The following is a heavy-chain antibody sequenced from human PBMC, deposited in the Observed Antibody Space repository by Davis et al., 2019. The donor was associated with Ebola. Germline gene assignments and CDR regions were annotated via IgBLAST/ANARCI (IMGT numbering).Heavy chain of an antibody. V-gene: IGHV1-18*01. CDR2: ISAYNGNT. CDR3: ARGGYSSGWYGYNWFDP. D-gene: IGHD6-19*01. J-gene: IGHJ5*02. CDR1: GYTFTSYG. Sequence: AASVKVSCKASGYTFTSYGISWVRQAPGQGLEWMGWISAYNGNTNYAQKLQGRVTMTTDTSTSTAYMELRSLRSDDTAVYYCARGGYSSGWYGYNWFDPWGQGTLVTVSS.